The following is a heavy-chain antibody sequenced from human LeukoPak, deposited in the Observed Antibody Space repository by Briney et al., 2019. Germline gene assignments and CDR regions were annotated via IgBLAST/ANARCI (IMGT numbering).Heavy chain of an antibody. CDR3: TRGQSYCGADCYSD. D-gene: IGHD2-21*02. CDR2: MYTGGGR. J-gene: IGHJ4*02. Sequence: GGSLRLSCAASGFTFSSYAMSWVRQPPGKGLEWVSVMYTGGGRYYGDSVKGRFTISRDNSKSTVFLQMNSLRVEDTALYYCTRGQSYCGADCYSDWGQETLVTVSS. CDR1: GFTFSSYA. V-gene: IGHV3-66*01.